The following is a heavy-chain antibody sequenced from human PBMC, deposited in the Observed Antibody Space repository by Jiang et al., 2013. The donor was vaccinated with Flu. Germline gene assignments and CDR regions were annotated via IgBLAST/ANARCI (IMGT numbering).Heavy chain of an antibody. CDR3: ARVKYDFLSGGYYYGMDV. CDR1: GGSISGYY. D-gene: IGHD3-3*01. Sequence: GSGLVKPSETLSLTCTVSGGSISGYYWSWIRQPPGKGLEWIGYISYSGSTNYNPSLKSRVIISVDTSKNQFSLRLSSVTAADTAVYYCARVKYDFLSGGYYYGMDVWGQGPRSPSP. J-gene: IGHJ6*02. V-gene: IGHV4-59*01. CDR2: ISYSGST.